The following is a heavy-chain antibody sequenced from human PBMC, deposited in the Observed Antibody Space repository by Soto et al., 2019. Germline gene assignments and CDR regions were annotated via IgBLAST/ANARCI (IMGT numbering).Heavy chain of an antibody. V-gene: IGHV4-30-4*01. CDR3: ARDKEYCGGDCSSDFYFDY. CDR1: GGSISSGDYY. D-gene: IGHD2-21*02. CDR2: IYYSGST. J-gene: IGHJ4*02. Sequence: SLTCTVSGGSISSGDYYWSWIRQPPGKGLEWIGYIYYSGSTYYNPSLKSRVTISVDTSKNQFSLKLSSVTAADTAVYYCARDKEYCGGDCSSDFYFDYWGQGTLVTVSS.